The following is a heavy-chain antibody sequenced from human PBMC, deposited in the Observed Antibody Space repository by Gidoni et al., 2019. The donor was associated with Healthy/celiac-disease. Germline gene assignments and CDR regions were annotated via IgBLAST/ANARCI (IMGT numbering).Heavy chain of an antibody. CDR1: GFTFSNAW. D-gene: IGHD1-26*01. Sequence: EVQLVESGGGLVKRGGSRRLSCAASGFTFSNAWMSWVRHAPGRGLEWVGRIKSKTDGWSTDYAAPVKCLFTIYRDDSNTTLYLQMNSLQTEVTAVYYCTTWDLLDYWGQGTLVTVSS. CDR3: TTWDLLDY. CDR2: IKSKTDGWST. J-gene: IGHJ4*02. V-gene: IGHV3-15*01.